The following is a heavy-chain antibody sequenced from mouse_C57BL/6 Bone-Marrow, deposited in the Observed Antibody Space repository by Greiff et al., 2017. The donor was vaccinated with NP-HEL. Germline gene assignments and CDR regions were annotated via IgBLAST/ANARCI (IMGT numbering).Heavy chain of an antibody. J-gene: IGHJ4*01. CDR1: GYTFTSYW. Sequence: QVQLQQSGAELVKPGASVKLSCKASGYTFTSYWMQWVKQRPGQGLEWIGEIDPSDSYTNYNQKFKGKATLTVDTSSRTAYMQLSSLTSEDSAVYYCARGGNDYDFAMDYWGQGTSVTVSS. D-gene: IGHD2-4*01. V-gene: IGHV1-50*01. CDR2: IDPSDSYT. CDR3: ARGGNDYDFAMDY.